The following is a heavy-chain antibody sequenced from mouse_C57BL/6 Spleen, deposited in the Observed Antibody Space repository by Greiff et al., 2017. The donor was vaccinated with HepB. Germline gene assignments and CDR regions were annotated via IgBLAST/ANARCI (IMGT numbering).Heavy chain of an antibody. J-gene: IGHJ2*01. V-gene: IGHV5-12*01. Sequence: EVRLVESGGGLVKPGGSLKLSCAASGFTFSAYTMYWVRQTPEKRLEWVADISNGGGSTYYPDTVKGRCTISRDNAKNTLYLQMSRLKSEDTAMYYCARHDRGFDYWGQGTTLTVSS. D-gene: IGHD3-2*01. CDR1: GFTFSAYT. CDR2: ISNGGGST. CDR3: ARHDRGFDY.